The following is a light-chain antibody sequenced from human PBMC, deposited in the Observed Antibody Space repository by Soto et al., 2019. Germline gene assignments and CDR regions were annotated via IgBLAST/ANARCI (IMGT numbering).Light chain of an antibody. Sequence: QSALTQPPSASGSPGQSVTISCTGTSSDVGGYNYVSWYQHHPGKAPQLMIFEVTKRPSGAADRFSGSKAGNTASLTVSGLQAEDEADYYCSSYAGSNPLIFGGGTKLTVL. J-gene: IGLJ2*01. CDR1: SSDVGGYNY. CDR3: SSYAGSNPLI. V-gene: IGLV2-8*01. CDR2: EVT.